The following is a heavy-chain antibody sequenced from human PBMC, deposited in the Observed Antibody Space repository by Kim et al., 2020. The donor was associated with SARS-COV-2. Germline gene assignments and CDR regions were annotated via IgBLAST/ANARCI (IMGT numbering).Heavy chain of an antibody. V-gene: IGHV4-39*01. D-gene: IGHD2-15*01. CDR2: VHFSGTT. CDR1: GGSISRSNYY. CDR3: AKSGMVVAATRWWFDT. Sequence: SETLSLTCSVSGGSISRSNYYWAWIRQTPEKGLEWIASVHFSGTTQYNPSLKSRVIVSVDTLQNTFSLKMNSVTAADTAVYFCAKSGMVVAATRWWFDTWGHGSRLTVSS. J-gene: IGHJ5*01.